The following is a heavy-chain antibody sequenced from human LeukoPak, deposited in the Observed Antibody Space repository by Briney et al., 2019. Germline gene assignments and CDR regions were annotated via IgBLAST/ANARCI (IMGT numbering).Heavy chain of an antibody. Sequence: PGGSLGLSCAASGFTFVDFGMTWVRQAPGKGLQWVSGVNWNGGSTGYADSVKGRFTISRDNAKNSLFLQMNSLRAEDTALYYCARGHVSGSDGYFDYWGQGTLVTVSS. CDR2: VNWNGGST. CDR3: ARGHVSGSDGYFDY. D-gene: IGHD3-10*01. V-gene: IGHV3-20*04. CDR1: GFTFVDFG. J-gene: IGHJ4*02.